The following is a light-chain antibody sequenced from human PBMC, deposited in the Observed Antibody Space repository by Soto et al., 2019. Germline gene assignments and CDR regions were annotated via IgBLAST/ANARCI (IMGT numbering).Light chain of an antibody. CDR3: QQYNNWPPLT. J-gene: IGKJ4*01. V-gene: IGKV3-15*01. CDR1: QSVSSN. Sequence: EIVMTQSPATLSVSPGERATLSCRASQSVSSNFAWYQQKPGQAPRLLIYGASTRATGIPARFSGSGSGTEFTLTISSLQSEDFAGYYCQQYNNWPPLTFGGGTKVEIK. CDR2: GAS.